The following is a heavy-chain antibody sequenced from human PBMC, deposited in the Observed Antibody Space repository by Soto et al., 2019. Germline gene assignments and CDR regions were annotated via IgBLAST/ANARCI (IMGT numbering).Heavy chain of an antibody. Sequence: QXQLAQSGAEVKKPGSSVKVSCKASGGTFSFDSITWVRQASGQGLEWMGGIIPMSDTTKYAQKFQDRVIITADNSPTTAYIERRSLRFDDTTMYSCARGGLYDSERFGPCGQGTLVTVSS. CDR1: GGTFSFDS. D-gene: IGHD3-10*01. V-gene: IGHV1-69*06. CDR3: ARGGLYDSERFGP. CDR2: IIPMSDTT. J-gene: IGHJ5*02.